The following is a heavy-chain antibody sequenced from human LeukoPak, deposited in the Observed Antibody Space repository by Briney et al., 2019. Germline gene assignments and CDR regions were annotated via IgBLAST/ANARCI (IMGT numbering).Heavy chain of an antibody. Sequence: GGSLRLSCVASGFTFSNAWMSWVRQAPGKGLEWVGRIKSKTDGGTADHAAPVKGRFTISRDNSKNTLYLQMNSLRAEDTAVYYCVQVNNSGWYRAYFDYWGQGTLVTVSS. J-gene: IGHJ4*02. V-gene: IGHV3-15*01. D-gene: IGHD6-19*01. CDR1: GFTFSNAW. CDR2: IKSKTDGGTA. CDR3: VQVNNSGWYRAYFDY.